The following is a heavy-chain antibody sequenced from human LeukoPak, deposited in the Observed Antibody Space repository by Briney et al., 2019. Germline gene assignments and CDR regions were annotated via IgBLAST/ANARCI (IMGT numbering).Heavy chain of an antibody. D-gene: IGHD1-26*01. CDR1: GGTFSSYA. Sequence: ASVKVSCKASGGTFSSYAISWVRQAPGQGLEWMGWISAYNGNTNYAQKLQGRVTMTTDTSTSTAYMELRSLRSDDTAVYYCARKWELLPLIDYWGQGTLVTVSS. CDR2: ISAYNGNT. V-gene: IGHV1-18*01. J-gene: IGHJ4*02. CDR3: ARKWELLPLIDY.